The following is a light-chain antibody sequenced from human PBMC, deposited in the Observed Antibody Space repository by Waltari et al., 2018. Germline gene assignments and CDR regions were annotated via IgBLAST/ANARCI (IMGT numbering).Light chain of an antibody. V-gene: IGLV2-14*01. Sequence: QSALTQPASVSGSPGQSLTISCTGTTSDVCGYHYVSWYQQHPGKAPKLMIYDVSNRPSGVSNRFSGSKSGNTASLTISGLQAEDEADYYCSSFTSSSTWVFGGGTKLTVL. CDR1: TSDVCGYHY. J-gene: IGLJ3*02. CDR2: DVS. CDR3: SSFTSSSTWV.